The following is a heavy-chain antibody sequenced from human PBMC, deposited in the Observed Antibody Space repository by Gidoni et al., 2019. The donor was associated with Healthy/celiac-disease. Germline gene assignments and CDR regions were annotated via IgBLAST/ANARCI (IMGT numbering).Heavy chain of an antibody. J-gene: IGHJ6*02. CDR2: IYYSGST. D-gene: IGHD3-16*02. CDR3: ARDHYRGNPYYYYGMDV. V-gene: IGHV4-59*01. Sequence: QVQLQESGPGLVKPSETLSLTFTVSGRSIRCYYWSWIRQPPGKGLEWIGYIYYSGSTNYNPSLKSRVTISVDTSKNQFSLKLSSVTAADTAVYYCARDHYRGNPYYYYGMDVWGQGTTVTVSS. CDR1: GRSIRCYY.